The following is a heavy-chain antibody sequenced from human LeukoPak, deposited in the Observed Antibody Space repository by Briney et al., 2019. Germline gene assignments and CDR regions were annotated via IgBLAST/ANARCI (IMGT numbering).Heavy chain of an antibody. Sequence: GASVKVSCKASGYTFTSYYVHWVRQAPGQGLEWMGIINPSGGSTSYAQKFQGRVTMTRDTSTSTVYMELSSLRSEDTAVYYCAREGAYDFWSGYLDYWGQGTLVTVSS. CDR3: AREGAYDFWSGYLDY. D-gene: IGHD3-3*01. CDR1: GYTFTSYY. CDR2: INPSGGST. V-gene: IGHV1-46*01. J-gene: IGHJ4*02.